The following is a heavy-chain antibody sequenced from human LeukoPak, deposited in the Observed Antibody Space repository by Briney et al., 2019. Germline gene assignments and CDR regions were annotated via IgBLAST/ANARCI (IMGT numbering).Heavy chain of an antibody. J-gene: IGHJ4*02. CDR1: GFTFSSYA. V-gene: IGHV3-23*01. CDR3: AKRLYYYSSSWSLDY. CDR2: ISGSGGST. D-gene: IGHD6-13*01. Sequence: PGGSLRLSCAASGFTFSSYAMSWVRQAPGKGLEWVSAISGSGGSTYYADSVKGRFTISRDNSKNTLYLQMNSLRAEDTAVYYCAKRLYYYSSSWSLDYWGQGTLVTVSS.